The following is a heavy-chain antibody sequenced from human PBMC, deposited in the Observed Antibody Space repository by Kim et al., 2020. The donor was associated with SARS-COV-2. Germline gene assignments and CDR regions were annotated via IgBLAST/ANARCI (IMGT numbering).Heavy chain of an antibody. Sequence: GGSLRLSCAASGFTFDDYAMHWVRQAPGKGLEWVSGISWNSGSIGYADSVKGRFTISRDNAKNSLYLQMNSLRAEDTALYYCAKDINVYSYGFDYWGQGTLVTVSS. CDR1: GFTFDDYA. CDR2: ISWNSGSI. D-gene: IGHD5-18*01. CDR3: AKDINVYSYGFDY. V-gene: IGHV3-9*01. J-gene: IGHJ4*02.